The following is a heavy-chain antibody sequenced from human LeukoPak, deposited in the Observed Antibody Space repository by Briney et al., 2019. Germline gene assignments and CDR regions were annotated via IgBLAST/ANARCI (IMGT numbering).Heavy chain of an antibody. Sequence: PSETLSLTCTVSGASISSYYWSWIRQPPGKGLEWIGYIYYSGSTNYNPSLKSRVTISVDTSKNQFSLELSSVTAADTAVYYCARQIVVVVAATNRWYFDYWGQGTLVTVSS. CDR1: GASISSYY. V-gene: IGHV4-59*01. D-gene: IGHD2-15*01. CDR3: ARQIVVVVAATNRWYFDY. CDR2: IYYSGST. J-gene: IGHJ4*02.